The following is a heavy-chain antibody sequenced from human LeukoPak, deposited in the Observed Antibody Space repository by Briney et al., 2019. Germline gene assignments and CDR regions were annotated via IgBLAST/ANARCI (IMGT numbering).Heavy chain of an antibody. CDR1: GFTFSSYW. D-gene: IGHD6-19*01. V-gene: IGHV3-74*01. J-gene: IGHJ3*02. Sequence: GGSLRLSCAASGFTFSSYWMHWVRQAPGKGLVWVSRINTDGSSTSYADSVKGRFTISRDNAKNTLYLQMNSLRAEDTALYYCAKDPLSSGWPLGAFDIWGQGTMVTVSS. CDR3: AKDPLSSGWPLGAFDI. CDR2: INTDGSST.